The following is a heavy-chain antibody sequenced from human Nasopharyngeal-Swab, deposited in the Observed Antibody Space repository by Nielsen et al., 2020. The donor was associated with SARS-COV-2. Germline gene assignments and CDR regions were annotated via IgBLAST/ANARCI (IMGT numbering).Heavy chain of an antibody. V-gene: IGHV3-20*04. CDR3: AKDRDSGDDSEEYYHYYGMDV. CDR2: INWNGGST. CDR1: GFTFDDYG. D-gene: IGHD5-12*01. Sequence: GGSLRLSCAASGFTFDDYGMSWVRQAPGKGLEWVSGINWNGGSTGYADSVKGRFTISRDNAKNSLYLQMNNLRAEDTAIYYCAKDRDSGDDSEEYYHYYGMDVWGQGAPVTVSS. J-gene: IGHJ6*02.